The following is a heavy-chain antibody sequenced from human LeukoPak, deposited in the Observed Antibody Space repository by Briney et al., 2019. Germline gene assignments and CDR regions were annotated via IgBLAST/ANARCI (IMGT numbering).Heavy chain of an antibody. Sequence: PGGSLRLSCAASGFTFSSYAMSWVRQAPGKGLEWVSAISGSGGSTYYADSVKGRFTISRDNSKNTLYLQMNSLRAEDTAVYYCAKDQMGLRFLVWLSPFDYWGQGTLVTVSS. J-gene: IGHJ4*02. V-gene: IGHV3-23*01. CDR1: GFTFSSYA. CDR3: AKDQMGLRFLVWLSPFDY. D-gene: IGHD3-3*01. CDR2: ISGSGGST.